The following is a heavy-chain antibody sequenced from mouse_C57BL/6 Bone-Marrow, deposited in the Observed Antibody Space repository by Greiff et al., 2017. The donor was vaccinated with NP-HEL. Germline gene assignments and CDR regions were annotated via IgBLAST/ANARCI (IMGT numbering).Heavy chain of an antibody. D-gene: IGHD1-2*01. J-gene: IGHJ3*01. CDR3: AREDTTAVRAY. Sequence: VQLQQSGAELARPGASVKLSCKASGYTFTSYGISWVKQRPGQGLEWIGEIYPRSGNTYYNEKFKGKATLTADKSSSTAYMELRSLTSEDSAVYFCAREDTTAVRAYWGQGTLVTVSA. CDR1: GYTFTSYG. CDR2: IYPRSGNT. V-gene: IGHV1-81*01.